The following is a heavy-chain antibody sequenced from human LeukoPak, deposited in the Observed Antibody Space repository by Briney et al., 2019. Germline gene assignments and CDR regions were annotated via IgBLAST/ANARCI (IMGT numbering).Heavy chain of an antibody. D-gene: IGHD3-9*01. CDR3: ASNNDWRFDY. CDR1: GFTLSTFW. V-gene: IGHV3-7*01. Sequence: GGSLRLFCAASGFTLSTFWMSWVRQAPGKGLEWVANIKEDGRIKNYVDSVKGRFTISRDNAKKSVYLQMSSVRAEDTAMYYCASNNDWRFDYWGQGTLVTVSS. CDR2: IKEDGRIK. J-gene: IGHJ4*02.